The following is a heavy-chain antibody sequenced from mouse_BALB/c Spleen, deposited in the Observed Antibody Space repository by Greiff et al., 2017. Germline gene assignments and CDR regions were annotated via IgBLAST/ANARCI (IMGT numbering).Heavy chain of an antibody. CDR1: GFTFSSYT. J-gene: IGHJ4*01. V-gene: IGHV5-6-4*01. Sequence: DVQLVESGGGLVKPGGSLKLSCAASGFTFSSYTMSWVRQTPEKRLEWVATISSGGSYTYYPDSVKGRFTISRDNAKNTLYLQMSSLKSEDTAMYYCTRVSYYYGSSYLNLTGTAGAMDYWGQGTSVTVSS. D-gene: IGHD1-1*01. CDR2: ISSGGSYT. CDR3: TRVSYYYGSSYLNLTGTAGAMDY.